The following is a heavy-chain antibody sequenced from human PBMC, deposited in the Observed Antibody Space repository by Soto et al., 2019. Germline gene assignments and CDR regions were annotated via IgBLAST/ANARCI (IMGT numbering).Heavy chain of an antibody. J-gene: IGHJ4*02. CDR3: ARLGGYYQAFDS. CDR2: IYYTGTT. V-gene: IGHV4-59*08. CDR1: GGSIRDYY. D-gene: IGHD3-22*01. Sequence: ASETLSLTCTVSGGSIRDYYWGWSRQSPGKGLEWIGYIYYTGTTKYSPSLKSRVTISVDSSKNQFSLKLDSVTAADTAVYYCARLGGYYQAFDSWGQGTLVTVSS.